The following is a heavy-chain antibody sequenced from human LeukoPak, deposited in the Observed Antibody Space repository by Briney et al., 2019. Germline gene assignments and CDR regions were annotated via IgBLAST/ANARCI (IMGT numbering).Heavy chain of an antibody. CDR2: ISYDGSNK. CDR1: GFMFSNYG. J-gene: IGHJ3*02. Sequence: GRSLRLSCAASGFMFSNYGMQWVPQAPGKGLEWVAVISYDGSNKYYADSVKGRFTISRDNSKNTLYLQMNSLRAEDTAVYYCAKDLRRRYYFGSGSRGGTFDIWGQGTMVTVSS. CDR3: AKDLRRRYYFGSGSRGGTFDI. D-gene: IGHD3-10*01. V-gene: IGHV3-30*18.